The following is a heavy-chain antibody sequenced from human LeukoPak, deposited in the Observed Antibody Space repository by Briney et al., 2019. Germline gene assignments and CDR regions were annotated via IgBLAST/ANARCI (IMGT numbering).Heavy chain of an antibody. CDR1: GYTFTSYG. J-gene: IGHJ4*02. V-gene: IGHV1-18*01. CDR3: ARTEDIVVVPAARRYFDY. D-gene: IGHD2-2*01. Sequence: GASVKVSCKASGYTFTSYGISWVRQAPGQGLEWMGWISAYNGNTNYAQKLQGRVTMTTDTSTSTAYMELRSLRSDDTAVYYCARTEDIVVVPAARRYFDYWGQGTLVTVSS. CDR2: ISAYNGNT.